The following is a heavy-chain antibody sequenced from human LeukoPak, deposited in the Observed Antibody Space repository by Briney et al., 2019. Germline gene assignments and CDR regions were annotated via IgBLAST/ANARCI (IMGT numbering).Heavy chain of an antibody. Sequence: GGSLRLSCAASGFTFSSYWMSWVRQAPGKGLEWVANIKQDGSEKYYVDSVKGRFTISRDNAKNSLYLQMNSLRAEDTAVYYCARADYSNYVKYYYYYMDVWGKGTTVTVSS. D-gene: IGHD4-11*01. J-gene: IGHJ6*03. CDR1: GFTFSSYW. CDR3: ARADYSNYVKYYYYYMDV. CDR2: IKQDGSEK. V-gene: IGHV3-7*04.